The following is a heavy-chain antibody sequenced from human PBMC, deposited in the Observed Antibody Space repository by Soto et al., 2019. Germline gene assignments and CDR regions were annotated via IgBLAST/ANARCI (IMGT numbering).Heavy chain of an antibody. J-gene: IGHJ5*02. CDR1: GDSVSSNSAA. V-gene: IGHV6-1*01. CDR2: TYFWSKWQY. CDR3: ARSEQWLTT. D-gene: IGHD6-19*01. Sequence: SQTLSLTCAISGDSVSSNSAAWNWIRQSPSRGLEWLGRTYFWSKWQYGYAVSVRSRITIKADTSKNQFSLQLNSVTPEDTAVYYCARSEQWLTTWGQGTLVTVSS.